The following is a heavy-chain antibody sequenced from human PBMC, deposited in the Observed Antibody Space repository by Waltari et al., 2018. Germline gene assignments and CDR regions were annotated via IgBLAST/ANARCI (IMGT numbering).Heavy chain of an antibody. CDR2: VDPEDGET. CDR3: ATEICSGGSCYWGDYFDY. J-gene: IGHJ4*02. D-gene: IGHD2-15*01. Sequence: EVQLVQSGAEVKKPGATVKISCKASGYTFTDYYMHWMQQAPGKGLEWMGRVDPEDGETIYAEKVQGRVTITADTSTDTAYMELSSLRSEDTAVYYCATEICSGGSCYWGDYFDYWGQGTLVTVSS. CDR1: GYTFTDYY. V-gene: IGHV1-69-2*01.